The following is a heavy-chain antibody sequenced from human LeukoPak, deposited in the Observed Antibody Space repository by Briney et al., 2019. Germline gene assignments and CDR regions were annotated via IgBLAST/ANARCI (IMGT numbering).Heavy chain of an antibody. CDR1: GGSTTSYC. V-gene: IGHV4-4*07. J-gene: IGHJ5*02. D-gene: IGHD6-6*01. CDR3: ARHTDGQLGYLLDP. Sequence: ASETLSLTCSVSGGSTTSYCWSWIRQPAGKGLEWIGRIYTSGSTDYNPFLKSRVTISVDTSKNQFSLKLSSVTAADTAVYYCARHTDGQLGYLLDPWGQGTLVTVSS. CDR2: IYTSGST.